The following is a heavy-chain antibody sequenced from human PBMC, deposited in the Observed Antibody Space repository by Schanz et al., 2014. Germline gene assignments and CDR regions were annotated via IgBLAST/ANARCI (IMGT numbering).Heavy chain of an antibody. V-gene: IGHV3-48*01. Sequence: EVQLVESGGGLVQPGGSLRLSCAASAFIFRSYSMHWVRQAPGKGLEWVSYISRSSSTIYYADSVRGRFTISRDNAKNSLYLQMNSLRTEDTAVYYCARGYGDSPTDFWGQGTLXTVSS. CDR3: ARGYGDSPTDF. CDR1: AFIFRSYS. J-gene: IGHJ4*02. CDR2: ISRSSSTI. D-gene: IGHD4-17*01.